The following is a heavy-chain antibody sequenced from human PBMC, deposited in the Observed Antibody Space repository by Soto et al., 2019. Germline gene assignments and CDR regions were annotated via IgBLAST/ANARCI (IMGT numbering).Heavy chain of an antibody. CDR2: LIPIFGTA. J-gene: IGHJ6*02. Sequence: GASVKVSCKASGGTFSSYAISWVRQAPGQGLEWMGGLIPIFGTANYAQKFQGRVTITADESTSTAYMELSSLRSEDTAVYYCARDERKYDFWSGYYRIYYYYGMDVWGQGTTVTVSS. CDR1: GGTFSSYA. D-gene: IGHD3-3*01. CDR3: ARDERKYDFWSGYYRIYYYYGMDV. V-gene: IGHV1-69*13.